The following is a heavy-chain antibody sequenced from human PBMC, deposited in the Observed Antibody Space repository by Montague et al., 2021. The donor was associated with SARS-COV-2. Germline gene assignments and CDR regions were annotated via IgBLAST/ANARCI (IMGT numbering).Heavy chain of an antibody. V-gene: IGHV3-53*01. D-gene: IGHD2-21*01. J-gene: IGHJ4*02. CDR1: VFTVSSNY. Sequence: SLRLSCAASVFTVSSNYMSWVRQAPGKVLEWVSVIYSGGSTYYXDSVKGRFTISRDNSKNTLYLQMNSLRAEDTAVYYCARIPYGDVIWGQGTLVTVSS. CDR2: IYSGGST. CDR3: ARIPYGDVI.